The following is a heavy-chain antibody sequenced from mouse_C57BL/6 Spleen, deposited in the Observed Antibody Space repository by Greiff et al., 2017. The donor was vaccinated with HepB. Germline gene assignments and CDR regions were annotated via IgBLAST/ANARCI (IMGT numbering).Heavy chain of an antibody. D-gene: IGHD1-1*01. V-gene: IGHV14-4*01. J-gene: IGHJ3*01. Sequence: VQLKESGAELVRPGASVKLSCTASGFNIKDDYMHWVKQRPEQGLEWVGWIDPENGDTEYASKFQGKATITADTSSNTAYLQLSSLTSEDTAVYYWTTGYGSSRRAYWGQGTLVTVSA. CDR3: TTGYGSSRRAY. CDR1: GFNIKDDY. CDR2: IDPENGDT.